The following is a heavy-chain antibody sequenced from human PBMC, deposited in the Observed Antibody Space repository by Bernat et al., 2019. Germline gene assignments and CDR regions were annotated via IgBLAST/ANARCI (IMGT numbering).Heavy chain of an antibody. V-gene: IGHV3-30*02. J-gene: IGHJ2*01. CDR1: GFTFSNYG. CDR3: VKGGYSYGYHFDL. Sequence: QVQLVESGGGVVQPGGSLRLSCAASGFTFSNYGMHWVPQAPGKGLEWVAFIQYDGGNKYYADSVKGRFTISRDNSKNTLYLQMNSLRAEDTTVYYCVKGGYSYGYHFDLWGRGTLVTVSS. D-gene: IGHD5-18*01. CDR2: IQYDGGNK.